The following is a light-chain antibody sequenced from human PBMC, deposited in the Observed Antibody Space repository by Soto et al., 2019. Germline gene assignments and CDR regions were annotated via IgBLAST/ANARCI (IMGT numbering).Light chain of an antibody. CDR2: GAS. Sequence: EIVLTQAPATSSENPGERATLSCWASQSVSSSLAWYQQKPGHAPRLLIYGASTRATGIPARFSGSGPVTVFTFNISSLQSEDLAVYFCLQYNKWLLSFGGGTRWIS. CDR1: QSVSSS. V-gene: IGKV3-15*01. J-gene: IGKJ4*01. CDR3: LQYNKWLLS.